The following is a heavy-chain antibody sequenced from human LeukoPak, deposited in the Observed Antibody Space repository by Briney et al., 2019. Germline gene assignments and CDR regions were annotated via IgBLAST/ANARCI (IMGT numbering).Heavy chain of an antibody. CDR3: ARDPDSSGWYDPLDY. CDR1: GFTLTDNY. Sequence: GGSLRLSCAASGFTLTDNYMSWIRQAPGKGLEWVAYINNVGNIIYYADSVKGRFTISRDNAKNTLYLQMNSLRAEDTAVYYCARDPDSSGWYDPLDYWGQGTLVTVSS. V-gene: IGHV3-11*04. CDR2: INNVGNII. J-gene: IGHJ4*02. D-gene: IGHD6-19*01.